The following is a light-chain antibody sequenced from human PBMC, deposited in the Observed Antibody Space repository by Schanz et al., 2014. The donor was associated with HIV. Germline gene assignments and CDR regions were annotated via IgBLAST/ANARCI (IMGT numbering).Light chain of an antibody. Sequence: QSVLTQPRSVSGSPGQSVTISCSGSRSDVGGYDRVSWYQQRPGEAPNVIIYDVSKRPSGVPDRFSGSKSGNTASLTISGLQAEDEATYFCCSYAANYFWVFGGGTKLTVL. J-gene: IGLJ3*02. CDR1: RSDVGGYDR. V-gene: IGLV2-11*01. CDR2: DVS. CDR3: CSYAANYFWV.